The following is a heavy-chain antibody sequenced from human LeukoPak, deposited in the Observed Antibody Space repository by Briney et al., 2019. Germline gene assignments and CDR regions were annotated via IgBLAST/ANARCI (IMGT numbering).Heavy chain of an antibody. V-gene: IGHV4-38-2*02. CDR2: VHPSGST. J-gene: IGHJ4*02. CDR3: GSQREWSLTEYHFDY. CDR1: GYSISRGYH. D-gene: IGHD3-3*01. Sequence: SEPLSLTRTVSGYSISRGYHYDWIRQPPGKGLEWIGSVHPSGSTDYNPSLKSRVTISIDNSKNQFSLKLTSVTAADTAVYYCGSQREWSLTEYHFDYWGQGTLVTVSS.